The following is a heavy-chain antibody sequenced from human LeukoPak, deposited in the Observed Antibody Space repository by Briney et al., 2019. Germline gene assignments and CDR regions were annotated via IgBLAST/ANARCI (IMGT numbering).Heavy chain of an antibody. Sequence: GGSLRLSCAASGLTVSSNYMSWVRQAPGKGLEWVSVIYSGGSTYYADSVKGRFTISRDNSKNTLYLQMSSLRAEDTAVYYCAREMYYDILTGYYPYYYYGMDVWGQGTTVTVSS. D-gene: IGHD3-9*01. CDR3: AREMYYDILTGYYPYYYYGMDV. V-gene: IGHV3-66*01. J-gene: IGHJ6*02. CDR1: GLTVSSNY. CDR2: IYSGGST.